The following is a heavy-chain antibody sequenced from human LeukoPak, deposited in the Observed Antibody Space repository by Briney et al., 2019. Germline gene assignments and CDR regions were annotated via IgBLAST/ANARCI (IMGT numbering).Heavy chain of an antibody. CDR1: GGTFSSYA. CDR2: IIPIFGTA. D-gene: IGHD1-26*01. J-gene: IGHJ6*03. V-gene: IGHV1-69*05. CDR3: ASDAVGATGYYYYMDV. Sequence: SVKVSCKASGGTFSSYAISWVRQAPGQGLEWMGRIIPIFGTANYAQKFQGRVTITTDESTSTAYMELSSLRSEDTAVYYCASDAVGATGYYYYMDVWGKGTTVTVSS.